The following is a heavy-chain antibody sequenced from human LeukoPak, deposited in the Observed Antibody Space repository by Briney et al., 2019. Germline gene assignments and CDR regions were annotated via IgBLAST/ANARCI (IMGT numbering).Heavy chain of an antibody. CDR2: ISGSGGST. V-gene: IGHV3-23*01. Sequence: PGGSLRLSCAASGFTFSSYAMSWVRQAPGKGLEWVSAISGSGGSTYYADSVKGRFTISRDNSKNTLYLQMNSLRAEDTAVYYCAKDRVWDFWSGYSPPHDAFDIWGQGTVVTVSS. D-gene: IGHD3-3*01. CDR3: AKDRVWDFWSGYSPPHDAFDI. J-gene: IGHJ3*02. CDR1: GFTFSSYA.